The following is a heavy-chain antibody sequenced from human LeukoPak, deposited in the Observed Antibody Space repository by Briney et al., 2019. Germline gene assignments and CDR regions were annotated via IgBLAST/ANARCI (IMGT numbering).Heavy chain of an antibody. J-gene: IGHJ4*02. Sequence: GGSLRLSCAACGFTFSAYWMHWVRQASGKGLVWVSRVKYDGSTTTYADSVKGGFTISRDNAKNILYLQMNSLRVEDTAVYYCARDLDWLLFDYWGQGTLVTVCS. CDR3: ARDLDWLLFDY. D-gene: IGHD3-9*01. CDR2: VKYDGSTT. V-gene: IGHV3-74*01. CDR1: GFTFSAYW.